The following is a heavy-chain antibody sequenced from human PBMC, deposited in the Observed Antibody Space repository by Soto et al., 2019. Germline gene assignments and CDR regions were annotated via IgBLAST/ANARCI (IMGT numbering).Heavy chain of an antibody. CDR3: VKDMYEGSSGCSLDY. J-gene: IGHJ4*02. V-gene: IGHV3-9*01. Sequence: EVQLVESGGGLVQPGRSLRLSCAASGFTFYDFAMHWVRQAPGKGLEWVSRISGTRNIIDYADSVKGRFIISRDNAKNSLYLQMNSLRPEDTAFYYCVKDMYEGSSGCSLDYWGQGTLVTVSS. D-gene: IGHD3-22*01. CDR1: GFTFYDFA. CDR2: ISGTRNII.